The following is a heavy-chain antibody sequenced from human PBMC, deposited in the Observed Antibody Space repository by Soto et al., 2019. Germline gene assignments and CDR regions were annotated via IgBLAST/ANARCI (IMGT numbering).Heavy chain of an antibody. CDR2: ISAYNGNT. V-gene: IGHV1-18*01. D-gene: IGHD5-18*01. Sequence: ASVKVSCKASGYTFTSYGISWVRQAPGQGLEWMGWISAYNGNTNYAQKLQGRVTMTTDTSTSTAYMELRSLRSDDTAVYYCARVTDTAMVMVYYYYYMDVWGKGTTVTVSS. CDR1: GYTFTSYG. J-gene: IGHJ6*03. CDR3: ARVTDTAMVMVYYYYYMDV.